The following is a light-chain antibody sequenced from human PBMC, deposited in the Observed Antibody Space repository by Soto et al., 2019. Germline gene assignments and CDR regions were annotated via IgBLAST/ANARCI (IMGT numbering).Light chain of an antibody. J-gene: IGKJ1*01. CDR2: KAS. V-gene: IGKV1-5*03. CDR1: QTISSW. Sequence: DIQMTQSPSTLSGSVGDRVTITCRASQTISSWLAGYQQKPGKAPKLLIYKASTLKSGVPSRFSGSGSGTEFTLTISSLQPDDFATYYCQPYNSYSEAFGQGTKV. CDR3: QPYNSYSEA.